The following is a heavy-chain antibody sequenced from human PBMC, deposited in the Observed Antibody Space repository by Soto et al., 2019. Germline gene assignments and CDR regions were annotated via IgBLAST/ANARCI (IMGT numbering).Heavy chain of an antibody. D-gene: IGHD2-21*01. J-gene: IGHJ4*02. V-gene: IGHV2-5*02. CDR3: AHKHQNGGDYDY. Sequence: QITLKESGPTLVKPTQTLRLTCTFSGFSLSTSGVGVGWIRQPPGQALEWLALIYWDDDKRYSPSLKSRLTITKDTSKNQVVLTMTNMDPVDTGTYYCAHKHQNGGDYDYWGQGTLVTVSS. CDR1: GFSLSTSGVG. CDR2: IYWDDDK.